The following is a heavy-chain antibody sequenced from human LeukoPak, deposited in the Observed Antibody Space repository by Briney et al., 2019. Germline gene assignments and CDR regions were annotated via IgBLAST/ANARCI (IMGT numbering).Heavy chain of an antibody. V-gene: IGHV1-69*04. J-gene: IGHJ6*03. D-gene: IGHD6-13*01. CDR2: IIPILGIA. CDR3: ARATHPARSLVLNYYYYYMDV. CDR1: GGTFSSYA. Sequence: ASVKVSCKASGGTFSSYAISWVRQAPGQGLEWMGRIIPILGIANYAQKFQGRVTITADKSTSTAYMELSSLRSEDTAVYYCARATHPARSLVLNYYYYYMDVWGKGTTVTVSS.